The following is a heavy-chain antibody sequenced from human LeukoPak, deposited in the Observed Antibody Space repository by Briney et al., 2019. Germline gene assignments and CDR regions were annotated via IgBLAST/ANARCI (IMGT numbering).Heavy chain of an antibody. V-gene: IGHV1-8*02. CDR2: MNPNSGNT. Sequence: ASVKVSCKASGYTFTGYYMHWVRQAPGQGLEWMGWMNPNSGNTGYAQKFQGRVTMTRNTSISTAYMELSSLRSEDTAVYYCARLHDPFDPWGQGTLVTVSS. D-gene: IGHD1-1*01. CDR1: GYTFTGYY. J-gene: IGHJ5*02. CDR3: ARLHDPFDP.